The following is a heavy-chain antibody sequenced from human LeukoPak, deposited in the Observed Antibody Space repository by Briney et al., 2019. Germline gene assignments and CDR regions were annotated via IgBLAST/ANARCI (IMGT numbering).Heavy chain of an antibody. Sequence: PGGSLRLSCAASGFTFSSYSMNWVRQAPGKGLEWVSSISSSSSYIYYADSVKGRFTISRDNFKNTLYLQMNSLRAEDTAVYYCARDGPSSSPGWFDYWGQGTLVTVSS. CDR3: ARDGPSSSPGWFDY. D-gene: IGHD6-13*01. V-gene: IGHV3-21*01. J-gene: IGHJ4*02. CDR1: GFTFSSYS. CDR2: ISSSSSYI.